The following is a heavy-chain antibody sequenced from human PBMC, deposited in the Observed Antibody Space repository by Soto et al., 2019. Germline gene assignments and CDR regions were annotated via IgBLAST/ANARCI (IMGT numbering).Heavy chain of an antibody. J-gene: IGHJ6*02. CDR2: MSSSGNNI. CDR1: GITFSDCY. CDR3: GRGRFGQWGYAMEA. D-gene: IGHD3-10*01. Sequence: QVHLVESGGGLVKPGGSLRLSCAASGITFSDCYMNWIRQAPGKGLEWVSYMSSSGNNINYAGSVRGRFTVSRDNAKCAMYLQMYCLRAEDTAIYHCGRGRFGQWGYAMEACGQVTTVTLSS. V-gene: IGHV3-11*01.